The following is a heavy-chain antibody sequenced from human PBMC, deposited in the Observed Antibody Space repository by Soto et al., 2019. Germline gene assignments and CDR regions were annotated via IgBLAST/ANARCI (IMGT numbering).Heavy chain of an antibody. CDR3: ARYCSGASCDPSHYYYAMDV. Sequence: EVQLVESGGGLVQPGGSLRLSCAASGFTFISYGMNWVRQAPGKGLEWISCISGTGDTIYYADSVKGRFSISRDNARNSLYLQVISLREGDTSVYYCARYCSGASCDPSHYYYAMDVWAQGTTVSVS. V-gene: IGHV3-48*02. D-gene: IGHD2-15*01. J-gene: IGHJ6*02. CDR2: ISGTGDTI. CDR1: GFTFISYG.